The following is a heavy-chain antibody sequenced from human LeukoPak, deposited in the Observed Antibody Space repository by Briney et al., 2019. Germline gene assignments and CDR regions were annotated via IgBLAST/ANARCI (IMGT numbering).Heavy chain of an antibody. D-gene: IGHD3-3*01. CDR1: GFTFSSYI. CDR2: ISSSSSYI. J-gene: IGHJ6*03. V-gene: IGHV3-21*01. Sequence: KPGGSLRLSCAASGFTFSSYIMNWVRQPPGKGLEWVSSISSSSSYIYYADSVKGRFTISRDNANNSLYLQMNSLRAEDTAVYYCARDPDYDFWSGFRIQVSMDVWGKGTTVTVSS. CDR3: ARDPDYDFWSGFRIQVSMDV.